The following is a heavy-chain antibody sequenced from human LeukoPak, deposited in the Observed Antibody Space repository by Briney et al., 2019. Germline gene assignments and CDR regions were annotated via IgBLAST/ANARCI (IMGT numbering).Heavy chain of an antibody. D-gene: IGHD6-19*01. V-gene: IGHV1-18*01. J-gene: IGHJ4*02. CDR1: GYTFTSYG. Sequence: GASVKVSCKASGYTFTSYGISWVRQAPGQGLEWMGWISAYNGNTNYAQKLQGRVTMTTDTSTSTAYMELRSRRSDDTAVYYCARVGAVAGTYTFDYWGQGTLVTVSS. CDR2: ISAYNGNT. CDR3: ARVGAVAGTYTFDY.